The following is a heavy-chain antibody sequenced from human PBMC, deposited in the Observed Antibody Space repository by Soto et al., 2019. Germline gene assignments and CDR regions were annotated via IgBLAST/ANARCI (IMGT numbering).Heavy chain of an antibody. D-gene: IGHD1-7*01. CDR3: AKDRVGGTFYTPLGF. CDR1: GFNFDNYG. J-gene: IGHJ4*02. V-gene: IGHV3-30*18. CDR2: ITYDGSNK. Sequence: GGSLRLSCQASGFNFDNYGMHWVRQAPGKWLEWVAVITYDGSNKYYADSVKGRFTISRDNSKNTLSLHLNTLKPEDTAVYHCAKDRVGGTFYTPLGFWGQGTLVTVSS.